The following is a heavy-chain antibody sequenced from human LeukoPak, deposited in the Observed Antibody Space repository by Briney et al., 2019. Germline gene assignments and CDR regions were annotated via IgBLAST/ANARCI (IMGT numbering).Heavy chain of an antibody. Sequence: GGSLRLSCAASGFTFSSYEMNWVRQAPGKGLEWVSYISSSGSTIYYADSVKGRFTISRDNAKNSLYLQMNSLRAEDTALYYCAKDVGPTVTTSFDYWGQGTLVTVSS. V-gene: IGHV3-48*03. J-gene: IGHJ4*02. CDR2: ISSSGSTI. D-gene: IGHD4-17*01. CDR3: AKDVGPTVTTSFDY. CDR1: GFTFSSYE.